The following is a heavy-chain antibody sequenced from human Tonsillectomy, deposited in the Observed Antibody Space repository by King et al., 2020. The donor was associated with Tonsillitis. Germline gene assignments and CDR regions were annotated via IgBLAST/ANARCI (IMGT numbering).Heavy chain of an antibody. D-gene: IGHD3-9*01. Sequence: VQLQQWGAGLLKPSETLSLTCAVYGGSFSGYYWSWIRQPPGKGLEWIGEINHSGSTNYNPSLKSRVTMSVDTSKNQFSLKLSSVTAADTAVYFSARGYYDILTGYSSPFDYWGQGSLVTVSS. CDR2: INHSGST. CDR1: GGSFSGYY. CDR3: ARGYYDILTGYSSPFDY. V-gene: IGHV4-34*01. J-gene: IGHJ4*02.